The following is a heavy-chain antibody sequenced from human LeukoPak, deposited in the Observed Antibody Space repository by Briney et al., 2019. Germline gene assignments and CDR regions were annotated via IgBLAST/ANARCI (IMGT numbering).Heavy chain of an antibody. V-gene: IGHV3-30-3*01. Sequence: GGSLRLSCAASGFTFSSYAMHWVRQAPGKGLEWVAVISYDGSNKYYADSVKGRFTISRDNSKNTLYLQMNSLRAEDTAVYYCAREMRGELGVFDYWGQGTLVTVSS. CDR3: AREMRGELGVFDY. CDR1: GFTFSSYA. J-gene: IGHJ4*02. D-gene: IGHD7-27*01. CDR2: ISYDGSNK.